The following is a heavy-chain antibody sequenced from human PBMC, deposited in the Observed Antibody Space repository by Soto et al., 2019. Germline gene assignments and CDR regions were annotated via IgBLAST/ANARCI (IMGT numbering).Heavy chain of an antibody. CDR2: LSFDGSNK. J-gene: IGHJ6*02. D-gene: IGHD6-25*01. Sequence: QVQLVESGGGVVQPGRSLRLSCAASGFTFSSYGMHWVRQAPGKGLEWVAVLSFDGSNKYYADSVKGRFTISRDNSKSTLYLQMNRLRAEDTAVYYCAKDRRPNYYYGMDVWGQGTTVTVSS. CDR3: AKDRRPNYYYGMDV. CDR1: GFTFSSYG. V-gene: IGHV3-30*18.